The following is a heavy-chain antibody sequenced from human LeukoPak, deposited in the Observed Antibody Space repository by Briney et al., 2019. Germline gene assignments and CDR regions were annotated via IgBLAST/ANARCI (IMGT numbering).Heavy chain of an antibody. Sequence: ASGNVSCKASGYTFTGYYIHWVRQAPGQGLEWMGWINPNSGGTNYAQKFQGRVTMTRDTSISTAYMEISRLRSDDTAVYYCARESCSSTSCYGNWFDPWGQGTLVTVSS. V-gene: IGHV1-2*02. J-gene: IGHJ5*02. CDR2: INPNSGGT. CDR3: ARESCSSTSCYGNWFDP. D-gene: IGHD2-2*01. CDR1: GYTFTGYY.